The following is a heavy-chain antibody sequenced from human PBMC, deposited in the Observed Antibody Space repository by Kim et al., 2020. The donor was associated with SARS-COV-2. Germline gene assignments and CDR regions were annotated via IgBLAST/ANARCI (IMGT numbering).Heavy chain of an antibody. V-gene: IGHV3-21*01. CDR3: ARQMVRGVIFDY. CDR1: GFTFSSYS. CDR2: ISSSSSYI. J-gene: IGHJ4*02. D-gene: IGHD3-10*01. Sequence: GGSLRLSCAASGFTFSSYSMNWVRQAPGKGLEWVSSISSSSSYIYYADSVKGRFTISRDNAKNSLYLQMNSLRAEDTAVYYCARQMVRGVIFDYWGQGTLVTVSS.